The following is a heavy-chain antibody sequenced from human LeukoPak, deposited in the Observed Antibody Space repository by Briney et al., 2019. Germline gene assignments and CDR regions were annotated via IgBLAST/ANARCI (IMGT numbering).Heavy chain of an antibody. CDR3: ARLGITMVRGVIPPRDY. D-gene: IGHD3-10*01. Sequence: SVKVSCKASGGTFSSYAISWVRQAPGQGLEWMGRIIPILGIANYAQKFQGRVTITADKSTSTAYMELSSLRSEDTAVYYCARLGITMVRGVIPPRDYWGQGTLVTVSS. J-gene: IGHJ4*02. V-gene: IGHV1-69*04. CDR1: GGTFSSYA. CDR2: IIPILGIA.